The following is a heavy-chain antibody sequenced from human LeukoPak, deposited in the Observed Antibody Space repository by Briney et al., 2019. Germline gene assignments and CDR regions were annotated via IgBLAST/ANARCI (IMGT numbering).Heavy chain of an antibody. CDR3: ARDRDYIFFDY. Sequence: PGGSLRLSCAASEFPFSSYVMHWVRQVPGKGLVWASRISHDGRSRTYADSVKGRFTISRDNAENTLYLQMNSLRVEDTAVYFCARDRDYIFFDYWGQGALVTVSS. J-gene: IGHJ4*02. D-gene: IGHD4-11*01. V-gene: IGHV3-74*01. CDR1: EFPFSSYV. CDR2: ISHDGRSR.